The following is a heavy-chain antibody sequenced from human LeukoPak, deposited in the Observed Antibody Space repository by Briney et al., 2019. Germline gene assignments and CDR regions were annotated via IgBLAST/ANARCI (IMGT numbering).Heavy chain of an antibody. J-gene: IGHJ4*02. CDR2: IGDSGDAT. D-gene: IGHD4-23*01. CDR3: AKERGHSKPFDY. V-gene: IGHV3-23*01. Sequence: PGGSLRLSCEVSGFIFSNYGMNWVRQAPGKGLEWVSAIGDSGDATYYADSVKSRFTISRDNSKSTLYLQMNNLRAEDTALYYCAKERGHSKPFDYWGQGTLVTVSS. CDR1: GFIFSNYG.